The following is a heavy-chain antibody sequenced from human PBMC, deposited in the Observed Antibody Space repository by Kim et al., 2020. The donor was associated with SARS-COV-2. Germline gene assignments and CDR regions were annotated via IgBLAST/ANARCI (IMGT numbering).Heavy chain of an antibody. Sequence: SLKSRVTIPVDTSKNQFSLKLSSVTAADTAVYYCARVPDAYSNYYYGMDVWGQGTTVTVSS. CDR3: ARVPDAYSNYYYGMDV. J-gene: IGHJ6*02. V-gene: IGHV4-30-2*05. D-gene: IGHD4-4*01.